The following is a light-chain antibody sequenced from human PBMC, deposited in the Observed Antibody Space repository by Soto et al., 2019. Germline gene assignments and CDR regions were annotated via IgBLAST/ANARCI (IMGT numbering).Light chain of an antibody. V-gene: IGLV1-47*01. Sequence: QSVLTQPPSAYGTPGQTVTISCSGSSCNIESNFVYWYHQFPGTPPRLLIYRNNQRPSGVPDRFSGSKSGTSASLAISALRSEDEADYYCTVWDDSLRGGLFGGGTKLTVL. CDR1: SCNIESNF. J-gene: IGLJ2*01. CDR3: TVWDDSLRGGL. CDR2: RNN.